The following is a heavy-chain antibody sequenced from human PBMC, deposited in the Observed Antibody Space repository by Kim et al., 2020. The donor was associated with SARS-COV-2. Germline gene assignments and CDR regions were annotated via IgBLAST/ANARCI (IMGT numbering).Heavy chain of an antibody. J-gene: IGHJ5*02. CDR3: ARDRRIAARPMNWFDP. V-gene: IGHV3-30*07. D-gene: IGHD6-6*01. Sequence: VRVRFTISRDNSKNTLYLQMNSLRAEDTAVYYCARDRRIAARPMNWFDPWGQGTLVTVSS.